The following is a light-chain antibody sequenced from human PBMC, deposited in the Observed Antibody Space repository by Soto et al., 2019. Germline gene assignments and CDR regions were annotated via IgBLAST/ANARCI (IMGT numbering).Light chain of an antibody. J-gene: IGLJ2*01. V-gene: IGLV4-69*01. CDR3: QTWGTGIHVV. Sequence: QPVLTQSPSASASLGASVKLTCTLSSGHSSYAIAWHQQQPEKGPRYLMKLDSDGSHTKGDASPDRFSGSSSGAERYLTISSLQSEDEADYYCQTWGTGIHVVFGGGTKVTVL. CDR1: SGHSSYA. CDR2: LDSDGSH.